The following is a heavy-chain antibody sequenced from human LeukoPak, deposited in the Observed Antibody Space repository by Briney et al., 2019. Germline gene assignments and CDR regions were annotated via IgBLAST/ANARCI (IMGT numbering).Heavy chain of an antibody. CDR3: ARGTSSWYRGLDY. D-gene: IGHD6-13*01. CDR2: IYHSGST. J-gene: IGHJ4*02. V-gene: IGHV4-30-2*01. CDR1: GGSISSGGYS. Sequence: SETLSLTCAVSGGSISSGGYSWSWIRQPPGKGLEWIGYIYHSGSTYYNPSLKSRVTISVDRSKYQFSLKLSSVTAADTAVYYCARGTSSWYRGLDYWGQGTLVTVSS.